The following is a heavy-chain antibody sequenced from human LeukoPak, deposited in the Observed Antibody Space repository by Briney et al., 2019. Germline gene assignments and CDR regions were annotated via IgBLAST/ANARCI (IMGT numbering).Heavy chain of an antibody. V-gene: IGHV3-30-3*01. CDR3: ASLPPDVVVVVAAPPYDY. CDR2: ISYDGSSK. J-gene: IGHJ4*02. D-gene: IGHD2-15*01. Sequence: QPGGSLRLSCAASGFTFRSYAMRWVRQAPGKGLEWVALISYDGSSKYYADSVKGRFTISRDNSKNTLYLQMNSLGPDDTAVYYCASLPPDVVVVVAAPPYDYWGQGTLVTVSS. CDR1: GFTFRSYA.